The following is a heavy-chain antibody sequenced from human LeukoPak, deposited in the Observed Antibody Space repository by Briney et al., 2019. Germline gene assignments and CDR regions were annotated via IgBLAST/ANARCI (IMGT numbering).Heavy chain of an antibody. D-gene: IGHD4/OR15-4a*01. V-gene: IGHV3-21*01. CDR3: ARNLAGLDIGVLVY. J-gene: IGHJ4*02. Sequence: GGSLRLSCAASGFTFSTYTLSWVRQAPGKGLEWVSSISSSSSYIYQADSVKGRFTISRDNAKNSLFLQMDSLSAEDTAVYYCARNLAGLDIGVLVYWGQGTLVTVSS. CDR1: GFTFSTYT. CDR2: ISSSSSYI.